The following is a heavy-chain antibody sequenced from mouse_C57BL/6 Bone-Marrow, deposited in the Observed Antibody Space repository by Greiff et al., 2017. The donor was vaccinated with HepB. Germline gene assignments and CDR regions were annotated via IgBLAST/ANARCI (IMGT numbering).Heavy chain of an antibody. CDR3: ARRRGGHYYGSSYAMDY. CDR2: IYPRDGST. D-gene: IGHD1-1*01. J-gene: IGHJ4*01. V-gene: IGHV1-85*01. Sequence: QVHVKQSGPELVKPGASVKLSCKASGYTFTSYDINWVKQRPGQGLEWIGWIYPRDGSTKYNDKFKGKATLTVDTSSSTAYMELHSLTSEDSAVYFCARRRGGHYYGSSYAMDYWGQGTSVTVSS. CDR1: GYTFTSYD.